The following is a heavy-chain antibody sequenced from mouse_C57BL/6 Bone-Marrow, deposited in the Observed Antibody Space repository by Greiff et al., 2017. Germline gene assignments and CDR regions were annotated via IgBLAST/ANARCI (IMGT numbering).Heavy chain of an antibody. D-gene: IGHD2-14*01. CDR3: VRHGTGVDY. Sequence: EVKLVESGGGLVQPKGSLKLSCAASGFSFNTYAMNWVRQAPGKGLEWVARIRSKSNNYATYYADSVKDRFTISRDDSESMLYLQMNNLKTEDTXMYYCVRHGTGVDYWGQGTTLTVSS. V-gene: IGHV10-1*01. CDR1: GFSFNTYA. J-gene: IGHJ2*01. CDR2: IRSKSNNYAT.